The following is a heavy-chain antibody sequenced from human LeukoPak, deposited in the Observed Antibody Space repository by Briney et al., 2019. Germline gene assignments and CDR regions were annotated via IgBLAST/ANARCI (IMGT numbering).Heavy chain of an antibody. CDR1: GFSVSVNY. CDR2: LFASGYS. V-gene: IGHV3-66*01. D-gene: IGHD4-11*01. Sequence: GGSLRLSCAASGFSVSVNYMSWVRQAPGKGLEWASVLFASGYSKYADSVKGRFTISRDNTKNSLYLQMNGLRAEDTAVYYCARELIHLYSNSPFDYWGQGTLVTVSS. J-gene: IGHJ4*02. CDR3: ARELIHLYSNSPFDY.